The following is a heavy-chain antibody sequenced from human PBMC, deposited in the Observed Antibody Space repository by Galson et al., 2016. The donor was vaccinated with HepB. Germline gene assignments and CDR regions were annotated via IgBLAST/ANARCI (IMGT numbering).Heavy chain of an antibody. D-gene: IGHD6-19*01. CDR2: NFYSGNS. V-gene: IGHV4-59*11. CDR3: VGGSGWLIDY. Sequence: SETLSLTCTVSGGSISSHYWGWIRQSPRKGLEWIGYNFYSGNSNYNPSLKSRVIISLDTSKNQVSLKLNSATAADTAVYYCVGGSGWLIDYWGQGTLVTVSS. J-gene: IGHJ4*02. CDR1: GGSISSHY.